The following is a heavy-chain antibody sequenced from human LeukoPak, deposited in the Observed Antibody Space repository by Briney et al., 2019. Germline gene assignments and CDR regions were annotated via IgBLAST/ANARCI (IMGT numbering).Heavy chain of an antibody. J-gene: IGHJ4*02. CDR2: IWHSGST. V-gene: IGHV4-4*02. CDR3: ARDGGAAGPEFDC. D-gene: IGHD6-13*01. CDR1: GGSIATTNW. Sequence: SETLSLTCAVSGGSIATTNWWSWVRQPPDKGLEWFADIWHSGSTNYTPSLKSRVTISVDKSKNQFSLKLTSVTAADTAVYYCARDGGAAGPEFDCWVQGTLVIVSS.